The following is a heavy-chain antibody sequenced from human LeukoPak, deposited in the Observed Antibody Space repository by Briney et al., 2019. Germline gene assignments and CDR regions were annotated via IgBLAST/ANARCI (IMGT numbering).Heavy chain of an antibody. V-gene: IGHV3-30*04. CDR3: AGDLWSSGWYLGY. CDR1: GFTFSSYA. D-gene: IGHD6-19*01. CDR2: ISYDGSDK. Sequence: GGSLRLSCAASGFTFSSYAMHWVRQAPGKGLEWVAVISYDGSDKYYADSVKGRFTISRDNSKNTLYLQMNSLRAEDTAVYYCAGDLWSSGWYLGYWGQGTLVTVSS. J-gene: IGHJ4*02.